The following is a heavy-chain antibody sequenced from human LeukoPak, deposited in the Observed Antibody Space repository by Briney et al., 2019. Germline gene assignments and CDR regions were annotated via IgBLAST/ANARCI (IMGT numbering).Heavy chain of an antibody. V-gene: IGHV3-9*01. CDR3: AKDRASGGGYYFDY. Sequence: GGSLRLSCAASGFTFDDYAMHWVRQAPGKGLEWVSGISWNSGSIGYADSVKGRFTISRDNAKNSLYLQMNSLRAEDTALYYCAKDRASGGGYYFDYWGQGTQVTVSS. CDR1: GFTFDDYA. D-gene: IGHD2-15*01. CDR2: ISWNSGSI. J-gene: IGHJ4*02.